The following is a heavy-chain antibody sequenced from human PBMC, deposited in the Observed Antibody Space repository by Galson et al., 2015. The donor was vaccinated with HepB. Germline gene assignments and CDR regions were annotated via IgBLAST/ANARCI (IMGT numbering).Heavy chain of an antibody. V-gene: IGHV1-3*01. D-gene: IGHD5-18*01. CDR1: GYTFTSYA. CDR2: INAGNGNT. CDR3: ARDLFQLWLQVDY. Sequence: SVKVSCKASGYTFTSYAIHWVRQAPGQRPEWMGWINAGNGNTKYSEKFEDRVHLARDISATTAYTELSSLASEDTAVYYCARDLFQLWLQVDYWGQGTLVTVSS. J-gene: IGHJ4*02.